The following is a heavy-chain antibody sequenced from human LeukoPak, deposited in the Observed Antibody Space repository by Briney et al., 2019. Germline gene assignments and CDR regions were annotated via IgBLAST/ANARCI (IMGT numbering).Heavy chain of an antibody. J-gene: IGHJ6*02. D-gene: IGHD6-19*01. Sequence: GGSLRPSCAGSGFIFSDFYINWIRQSPGKGLEWLAYISPDGSYTTYGDSVKGRFVISRDNAKNSVSLQMNSLRVEDTAVYYCARWGSSGWYPMDVWGQGTTVTVSS. CDR2: ISPDGSYT. V-gene: IGHV3-11*06. CDR1: GFIFSDFY. CDR3: ARWGSSGWYPMDV.